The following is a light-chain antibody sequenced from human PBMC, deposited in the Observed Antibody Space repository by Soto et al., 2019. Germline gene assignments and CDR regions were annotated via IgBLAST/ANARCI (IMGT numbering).Light chain of an antibody. CDR1: SSDVGAYDY. CDR2: EVS. J-gene: IGLJ1*01. Sequence: QSVLTQPPSASGSPGQSVTIYCTGTSSDVGAYDYVSWYQQRPGKAPKLTIYEVSKRPSGVPDRFSGSKSGNTASLTVSGLQAEDEADFYCSSYAGNNIYVFGTGTKLTVL. V-gene: IGLV2-8*01. CDR3: SSYAGNNIYV.